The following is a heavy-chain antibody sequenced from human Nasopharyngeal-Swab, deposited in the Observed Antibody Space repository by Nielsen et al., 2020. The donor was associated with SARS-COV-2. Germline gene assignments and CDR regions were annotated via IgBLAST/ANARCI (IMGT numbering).Heavy chain of an antibody. V-gene: IGHV3-9*01. Sequence: GGSLRLSCAASGFTFDDYAMHWVRQAPGKGLEWVSGTSWNSGSIGYADSVKGRFTISRDNAKNSLYLQMNSLRAEDTALYYCAKALSGVVRGVMNYWGQGTLVTVSS. CDR1: GFTFDDYA. CDR3: AKALSGVVRGVMNY. D-gene: IGHD3-10*01. J-gene: IGHJ4*02. CDR2: TSWNSGSI.